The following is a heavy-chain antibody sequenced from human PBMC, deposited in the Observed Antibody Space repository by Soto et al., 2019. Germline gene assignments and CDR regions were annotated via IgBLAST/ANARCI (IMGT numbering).Heavy chain of an antibody. CDR1: GGTFSSYA. J-gene: IGHJ6*02. V-gene: IGHV1-69*01. Sequence: QVQLVQSGAEVKKPGSSVKVSCKASGGTFSSYAISWVRQAPGQGLGWMGGIIPIFGTANYAQKFQGRVRITADESTSTAYMELSSLRSEDTAVYFCAREYNWNDVRYGMDVWGQGTTVTVPS. CDR2: IIPIFGTA. CDR3: AREYNWNDVRYGMDV. D-gene: IGHD1-20*01.